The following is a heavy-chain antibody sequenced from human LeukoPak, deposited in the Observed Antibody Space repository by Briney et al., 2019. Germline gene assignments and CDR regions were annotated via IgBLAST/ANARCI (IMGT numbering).Heavy chain of an antibody. CDR2: ISYDGSNK. J-gene: IGHJ4*02. CDR3: AKVAGFGELLLYYFDY. V-gene: IGHV3-30*18. CDR1: GFTFSSYG. Sequence: GGSLRLSCAASGFTFSSYGMHWVRQAPGKGLESVAVISYDGSNKYYADSVKGRFTISRDNSKNTLYLQMNSLRAEDTAVYYCAKVAGFGELLLYYFDYWGQGTLVTVSS. D-gene: IGHD3-10*01.